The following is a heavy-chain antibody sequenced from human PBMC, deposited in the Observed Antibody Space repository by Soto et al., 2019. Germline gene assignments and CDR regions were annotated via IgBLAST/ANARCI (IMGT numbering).Heavy chain of an antibody. CDR2: INAGNGNT. J-gene: IGHJ4*02. CDR3: ARGPGDTMVRGVIYYFDY. V-gene: IGHV1-3*01. Sequence: ASVKVSCKASGYTFTSYAMHWVRQAPGQRLEWMGWINAGNGNTKYSQKFQGRVTITRDTSASTAYMELSSLRSEDTAVYYCARGPGDTMVRGVIYYFDYWGQGTLVTVSS. D-gene: IGHD3-10*01. CDR1: GYTFTSYA.